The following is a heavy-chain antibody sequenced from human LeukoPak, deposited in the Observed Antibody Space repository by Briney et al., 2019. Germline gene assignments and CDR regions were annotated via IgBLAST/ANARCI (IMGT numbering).Heavy chain of an antibody. CDR3: AHTGSPHGDDWFDP. J-gene: IGHJ5*02. V-gene: IGHV2-5*02. D-gene: IGHD7-27*01. CDR2: ISRDDDQ. Sequence: SGPTLVKPTQTLTLTCTFSGFSLNTGDVGVGWIRQPPGKALEWLALISRDDDQRYSPSLKNRLTVTKDTSKNLVVLTMTNMDPVDTATYYCAHTGSPHGDDWFDPWGQGTLVTVSS. CDR1: GFSLNTGDVG.